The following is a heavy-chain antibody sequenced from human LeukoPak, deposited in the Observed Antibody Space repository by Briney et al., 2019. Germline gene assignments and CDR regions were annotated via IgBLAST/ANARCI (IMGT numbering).Heavy chain of an antibody. Sequence: SGGSLRLSCAASGLTFSAPWMSWVRQAPGKGLEWVGRIKSKTDGGTTDYAAPVKGRFTISSDESKKTVYLQMNSLKTEDTAVYYCTWSAAVGRTSHTVVPAAISDYWGQGTLVTVSS. D-gene: IGHD2-2*01. CDR1: GLTFSAPW. CDR3: TWSAAVGRTSHTVVPAAISDY. V-gene: IGHV3-15*01. J-gene: IGHJ4*02. CDR2: IKSKTDGGTT.